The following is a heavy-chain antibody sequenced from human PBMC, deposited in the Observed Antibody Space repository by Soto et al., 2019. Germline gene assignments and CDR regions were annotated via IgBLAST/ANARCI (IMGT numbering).Heavy chain of an antibody. Sequence: GASVKVSCKASGYTFTSYGISWVRQAPGQGLEWMGWISAYNGNTNYAQKLQGRVTMTTDTSTSTAYMELRSLRSDDTAVYYCARVPYDTWTGPGDWFDPWGQGTLVTVSS. CDR2: ISAYNGNT. CDR3: ARVPYDTWTGPGDWFDP. V-gene: IGHV1-18*01. CDR1: GYTFTSYG. J-gene: IGHJ5*02. D-gene: IGHD3-9*01.